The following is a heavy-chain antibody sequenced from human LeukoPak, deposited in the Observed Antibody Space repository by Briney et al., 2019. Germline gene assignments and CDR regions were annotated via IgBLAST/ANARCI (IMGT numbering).Heavy chain of an antibody. CDR3: ARGLLFLGPYFQH. CDR1: GGSISSGGYS. D-gene: IGHD3-3*01. V-gene: IGHV4-30-2*01. Sequence: PSQTLSLTCAVSGGSISSGGYSWSWIRQPPGKGLGWIGYIYHSGSTYYNPSLKSRITISVDRSKNQFSLKLSSVTAADTAVYYCARGLLFLGPYFQHWGQGTLVTVSS. CDR2: IYHSGST. J-gene: IGHJ1*01.